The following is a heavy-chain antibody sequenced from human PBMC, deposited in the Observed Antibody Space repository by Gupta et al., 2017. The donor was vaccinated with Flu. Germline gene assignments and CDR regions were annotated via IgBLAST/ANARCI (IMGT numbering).Heavy chain of an antibody. Sequence: RQPPGKGLEWIGEINHSGSTNYNPSLKSRVTISVDTSKNQFSLKLSSVTAADTAVYYCARFRVGATFYYFDYWGQGTLVTVSS. V-gene: IGHV4-34*01. D-gene: IGHD1-26*01. CDR3: ARFRVGATFYYFDY. CDR2: INHSGST. J-gene: IGHJ4*02.